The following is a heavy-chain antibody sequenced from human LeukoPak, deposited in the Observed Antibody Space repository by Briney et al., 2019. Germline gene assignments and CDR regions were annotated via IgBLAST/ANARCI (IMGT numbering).Heavy chain of an antibody. CDR3: ARGVYIAAAQYTY. J-gene: IGHJ4*02. CDR1: GGSISSYY. Sequence: PSETLSLTCTVSGGSISSYYWSWIRQPPGKGLEWIGYIYYSGTTNYNPSLKSRVTISVDTSKNQFSLKLSSVTAADTAVYYCARGVYIAAAQYTYWGQGTLVTVSS. D-gene: IGHD6-13*01. V-gene: IGHV4-59*01. CDR2: IYYSGTT.